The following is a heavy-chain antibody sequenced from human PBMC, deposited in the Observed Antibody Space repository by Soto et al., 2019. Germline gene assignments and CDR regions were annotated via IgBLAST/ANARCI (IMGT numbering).Heavy chain of an antibody. V-gene: IGHV1-69*01. CDR1: GDTSTTYV. Sequence: VQLVQSGAEVKKPGSSVKVSCKASGDTSTTYVTSWVRQAPGQGPEWIGGINPMSRTAKYSEKYNGRFTITADEATRTAYLDLTSLRFEDTAVYFCARGTYCGSNCFFAREYWGQGTLVTVSS. D-gene: IGHD2-21*01. CDR2: INPMSRTA. CDR3: ARGTYCGSNCFFAREY. J-gene: IGHJ4*02.